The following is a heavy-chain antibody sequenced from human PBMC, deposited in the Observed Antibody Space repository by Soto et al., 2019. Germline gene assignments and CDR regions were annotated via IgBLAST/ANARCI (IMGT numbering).Heavy chain of an antibody. V-gene: IGHV3-74*01. CDR1: GFTFSSLW. CDR2: INSDGTRT. CDR3: ASGAGGAYYYDN. J-gene: IGHJ4*02. D-gene: IGHD1-26*01. Sequence: EVQLVESGGGLVQPGGSLRLSCAASGFTFSSLWMNWVRQGPGKGLVWLARINSDGTRTTYADSVKGRFTISRHNARKTVYLQMNSLTAEDTAVYYCASGAGGAYYYDNGGQGTLVTVSS.